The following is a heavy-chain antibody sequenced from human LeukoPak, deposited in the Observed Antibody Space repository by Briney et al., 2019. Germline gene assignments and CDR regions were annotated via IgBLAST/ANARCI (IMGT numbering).Heavy chain of an antibody. D-gene: IGHD5-12*01. Sequence: ASVKVSCKVSGYTLTELSMHWVRQAPGKGLEWMGGFDPEDGETIYAQKFQGRVTMTEDTSTDTAYMELSSLRSEATAVYYCATDGVYSGYGNWFDPWGQGTLVTVSS. J-gene: IGHJ5*02. CDR3: ATDGVYSGYGNWFDP. V-gene: IGHV1-24*01. CDR2: FDPEDGET. CDR1: GYTLTELS.